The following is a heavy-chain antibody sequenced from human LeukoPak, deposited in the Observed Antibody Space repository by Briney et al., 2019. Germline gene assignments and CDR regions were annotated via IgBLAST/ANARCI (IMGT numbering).Heavy chain of an antibody. CDR3: ARMDDYDAFDI. J-gene: IGHJ3*02. CDR2: INHSGST. V-gene: IGHV4-34*01. CDR1: GGSFSGYY. D-gene: IGHD1-1*01. Sequence: PSETLSLTCAVYGGSFSGYYWSWIRQPPGKGLEWIGEINHSGSTNYNPSLKSRVTISVDTSKNQFSLKLSSVTAADTAVYYCARMDDYDAFDIWGQGTMVTVSS.